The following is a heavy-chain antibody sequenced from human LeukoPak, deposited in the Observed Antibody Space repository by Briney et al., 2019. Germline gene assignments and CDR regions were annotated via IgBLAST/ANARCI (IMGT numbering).Heavy chain of an antibody. CDR1: GFTFSSYS. CDR3: ARGGYCGGDCYLSWFDP. CDR2: ISSSSSYI. V-gene: IGHV3-21*01. D-gene: IGHD2-21*02. Sequence: GGSLRLSCAVSGFTFSSYSMNWVRQAPGKGLEWVSSISSSSSYIYYADSVKGRFTISRDNAKNSLYLQMNSLRAEDTAVYYCARGGYCGGDCYLSWFDPWGQGTLVTVSS. J-gene: IGHJ5*02.